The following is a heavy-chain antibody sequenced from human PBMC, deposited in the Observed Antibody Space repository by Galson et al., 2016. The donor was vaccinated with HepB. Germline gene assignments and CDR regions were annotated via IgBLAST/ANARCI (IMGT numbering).Heavy chain of an antibody. J-gene: IGHJ6*02. CDR2: ISGSGSYT. V-gene: IGHV3-23*01. D-gene: IGHD4-17*01. CDR1: GFTFSSYA. CDR3: AKPRDYGDYYGMDV. Sequence: SLRLSCAASGFTFSSYAMNWVRQTPGKGLEWVSTISGSGSYTYYADSVKGRFTISRDNSKNTLYLQMNSLRVEDTAVYYCAKPRDYGDYYGMDVWGQGTTVTVSS.